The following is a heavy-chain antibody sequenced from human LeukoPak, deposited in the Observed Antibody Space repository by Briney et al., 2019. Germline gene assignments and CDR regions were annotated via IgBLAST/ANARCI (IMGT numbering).Heavy chain of an antibody. CDR3: ARDRGRDWFDP. Sequence: GSLRLSCAASGFTFSSYSMNWVRQAPGKGLEWVSSISSSSSYIYYADSVKGRFAISRDNAKNSLYLQMNSLRAEDTAVYYCARDRGRDWFDPWGQGTLVTVSS. D-gene: IGHD1-26*01. CDR1: GFTFSSYS. CDR2: ISSSSSYI. J-gene: IGHJ5*02. V-gene: IGHV3-21*01.